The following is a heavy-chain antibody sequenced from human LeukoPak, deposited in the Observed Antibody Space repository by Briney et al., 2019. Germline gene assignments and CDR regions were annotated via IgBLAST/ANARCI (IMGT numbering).Heavy chain of an antibody. CDR2: ISAYNGNT. Sequence: GASVKVFCRASGYTFTSYDISWVRQAPGQGLEWMGWISAYNGNTNYAQKLQGRVTMTTDTSTSTAYMELRSVRSDDTAVYYCARVIGYCSSTSCYTDDAFDIWGQGTMVTVSS. V-gene: IGHV1-18*01. J-gene: IGHJ3*02. D-gene: IGHD2-2*02. CDR1: GYTFTSYD. CDR3: ARVIGYCSSTSCYTDDAFDI.